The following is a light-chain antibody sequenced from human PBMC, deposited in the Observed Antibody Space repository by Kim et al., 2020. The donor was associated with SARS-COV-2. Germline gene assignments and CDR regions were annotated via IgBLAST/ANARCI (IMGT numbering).Light chain of an antibody. CDR2: GAS. V-gene: IGKV3-15*01. J-gene: IGKJ4*01. Sequence: SPEERATPSRRASQSVSSNLAWDQQKPGQAPRRLIYGASTRATGIPARFSGSGCGTEFTLTISSLQSEDFAVYYCQQYNNWPPLTLGGGTKVDIK. CDR3: QQYNNWPPLT. CDR1: QSVSSN.